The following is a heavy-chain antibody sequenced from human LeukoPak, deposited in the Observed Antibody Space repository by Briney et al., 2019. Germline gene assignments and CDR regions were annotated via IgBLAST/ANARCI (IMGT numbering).Heavy chain of an antibody. V-gene: IGHV3-74*01. J-gene: IGHJ6*04. D-gene: IGHD3-22*01. CDR2: INSDESST. Sequence: GGSLRLSCTVSGFTVSSNSMSWVRQAPGKGLVWVSRINSDESSTSYADSVKGRFTISRDNAKNTLYLQMNSLRAEDTAVYYCARGALVYYDGMDVWGKGTTVTVSS. CDR1: GFTVSSNS. CDR3: ARGALVYYDGMDV.